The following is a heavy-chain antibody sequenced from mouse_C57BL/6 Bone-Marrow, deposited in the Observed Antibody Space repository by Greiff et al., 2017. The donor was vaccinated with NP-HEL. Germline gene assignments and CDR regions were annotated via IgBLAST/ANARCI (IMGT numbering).Heavy chain of an antibody. D-gene: IGHD2-5*01. V-gene: IGHV2-2*01. CDR1: GFSLTSYG. Sequence: QVQLQQSGPGLVQPSQSLSITCTVSGFSLTSYGVHWVRQSPGKGLEWLGVIWSGGSTDYNAAFISRLSISKDNSKSQVFFKMNSLQADDTAIYYCARMLYSNFYFDYWGQGTTLTVSS. CDR2: IWSGGST. J-gene: IGHJ2*01. CDR3: ARMLYSNFYFDY.